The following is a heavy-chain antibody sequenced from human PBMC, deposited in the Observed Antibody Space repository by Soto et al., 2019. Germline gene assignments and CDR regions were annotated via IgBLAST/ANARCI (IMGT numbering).Heavy chain of an antibody. CDR1: GFTFSYYA. Sequence: QVQLVESGGGVVQPGRSLRLSCAASGFTFSYYAMHWVRQAPGKGLEWVALITYDGSTKYYADSVKGRFTISRDKSSNTRDLQMTSLRPEDTAMYYCAREERGYMVGYWGQGTLVTVSS. V-gene: IGHV3-30-3*01. CDR3: AREERGYMVGY. CDR2: ITYDGSTK. D-gene: IGHD6-13*01. J-gene: IGHJ4*01.